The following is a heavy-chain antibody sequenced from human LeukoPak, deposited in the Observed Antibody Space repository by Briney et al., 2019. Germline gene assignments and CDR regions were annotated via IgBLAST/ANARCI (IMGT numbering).Heavy chain of an antibody. V-gene: IGHV1-18*01. Sequence: ASVKVSCKASGGTFSSYAISWVRQAPGQGLEWMGWISAYNGNTNYAQKLQGRVTMTTDTSTSTAYMELRSLRSDDTAVYYCAMYQYDILTGFRGFDPWGQGTLVTVSS. D-gene: IGHD3-9*01. J-gene: IGHJ5*02. CDR3: AMYQYDILTGFRGFDP. CDR1: GGTFSSYA. CDR2: ISAYNGNT.